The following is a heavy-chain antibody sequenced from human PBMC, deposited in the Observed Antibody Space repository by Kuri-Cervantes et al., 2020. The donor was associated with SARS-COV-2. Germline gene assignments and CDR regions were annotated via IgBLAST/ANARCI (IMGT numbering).Heavy chain of an antibody. CDR1: GGSVSSGTYH. D-gene: IGHD6-6*01. CDR3: ARVISTSSIAARPRPYYFDY. V-gene: IGHV4-61*01. CDR2: IYYTGST. Sequence: SETLSLTCTVSGGSVSSGTYHWSWIRQPPGKGLEYIGYIYYTGSTNYNPSLESRVTMSADTSKNQFSLRLISVTAADTAVYYCARVISTSSIAARPRPYYFDYWGQGTLVTVSS. J-gene: IGHJ4*02.